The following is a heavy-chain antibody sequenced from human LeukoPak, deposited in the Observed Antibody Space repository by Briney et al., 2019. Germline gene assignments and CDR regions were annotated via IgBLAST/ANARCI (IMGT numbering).Heavy chain of an antibody. CDR2: IYHSGST. J-gene: IGHJ4*02. D-gene: IGHD1-1*01. Sequence: SETLSLTCAVSGGSISSGGYSWSWIRQPPGKGLEWIGYIYHSGSTYYNPSLKSRVTISVDRSKNQFSLKLSSVTAADTAVYYCARVGVQRVFDYWGQGTLVTVSS. CDR3: ARVGVQRVFDY. CDR1: GGSISSGGYS. V-gene: IGHV4-30-2*01.